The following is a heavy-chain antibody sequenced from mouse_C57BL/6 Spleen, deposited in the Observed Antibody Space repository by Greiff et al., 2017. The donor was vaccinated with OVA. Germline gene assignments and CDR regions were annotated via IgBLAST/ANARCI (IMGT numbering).Heavy chain of an antibody. CDR2: ISYSGST. D-gene: IGHD4-1*01. CDR3: ARGEVGRGYFDV. V-gene: IGHV3-1*01. J-gene: IGHJ1*03. CDR1: GYSITSGYD. Sequence: EVKLVESGPGMVKPSQSLSLTCTVTGYSITSGYDWHWIRHFPGNKLEWMGYISYSGSTNYNPSLKSRISITHDTSKNHFFLKLNSVTTEDTATDYCARGEVGRGYFDVWGTGTTVTVSS.